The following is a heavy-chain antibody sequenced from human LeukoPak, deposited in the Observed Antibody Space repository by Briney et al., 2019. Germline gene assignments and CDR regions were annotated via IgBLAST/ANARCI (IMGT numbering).Heavy chain of an antibody. CDR3: TKDHSGYAGDYFDY. V-gene: IGHV3-43*02. Sequence: GESLKISCAATGFTFDDYAMHWVRQAPGKGLECVSLISGDGGSTYYADSVKGRFTISRDSSKNSLYLQMNSLRTDDTALYYCTKDHSGYAGDYFDYWGQGTLVTVSS. CDR1: GFTFDDYA. D-gene: IGHD5-12*01. J-gene: IGHJ4*02. CDR2: ISGDGGST.